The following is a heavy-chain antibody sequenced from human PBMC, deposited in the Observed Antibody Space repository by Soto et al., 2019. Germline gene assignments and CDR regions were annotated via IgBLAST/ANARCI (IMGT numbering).Heavy chain of an antibody. CDR3: ARDCDGFTVWSGYYFGTTYYYYYYGMDG. CDR1: GSTFSSYS. D-gene: IGHD3-3*01. CDR2: ISSSSSYI. V-gene: IGHV3-21*01. Sequence: GGSLRLSCAASGSTFSSYSMNWVRQAPGKGLEWVSSISSSSSYIYYADSVKGRFTISRDNAKNSLYLQMNSLRAEDTAVYYCARDCDGFTVWSGYYFGTTYYYYYYGMDGWAQRTTDTGSS. J-gene: IGHJ6*02.